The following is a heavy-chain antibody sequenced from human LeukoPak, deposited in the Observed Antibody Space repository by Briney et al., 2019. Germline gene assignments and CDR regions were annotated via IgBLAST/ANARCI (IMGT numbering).Heavy chain of an antibody. J-gene: IGHJ4*02. Sequence: SETLSLTCTVSGGSISSYYWSWIRQPPGKGLEWIGYIYYSGSTNYNPSLKSRVTISVDTSKTQFSLKLSSVTAADTAVYYYARGSLTMNFDYWGQGTLVTVSS. D-gene: IGHD2-15*01. CDR1: GGSISSYY. V-gene: IGHV4-59*01. CDR3: ARGSLTMNFDY. CDR2: IYYSGST.